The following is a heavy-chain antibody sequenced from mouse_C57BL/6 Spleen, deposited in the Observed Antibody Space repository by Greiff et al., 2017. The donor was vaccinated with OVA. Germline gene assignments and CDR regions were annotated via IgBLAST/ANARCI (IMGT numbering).Heavy chain of an antibody. CDR1: GYTFTDYY. CDR3: ARAGFYTYAMDY. CDR2: INPNNGGT. J-gene: IGHJ4*01. Sequence: VQLQQSGPELVKPGASVKISCKASGYTFTDYYMNWVKQSHGKSLEWIGDINPNNGGTSYNQKFKGKATLTVDKSSSTAYMELRSLTSEDSAVYYCARAGFYTYAMDYWGQGTSVTVSS. V-gene: IGHV1-26*01. D-gene: IGHD1-2*01.